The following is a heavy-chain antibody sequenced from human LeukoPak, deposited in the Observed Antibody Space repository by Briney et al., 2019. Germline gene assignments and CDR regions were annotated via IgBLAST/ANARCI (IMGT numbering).Heavy chain of an antibody. V-gene: IGHV3-21*01. CDR1: GFIFSTHS. J-gene: IGHJ4*02. CDR2: ISSGSSHI. D-gene: IGHD5-24*01. CDR3: ARDFRTQLDGYSPPYHFDY. Sequence: GGSLRLSCAASGFIFSTHSRTWFRQAPGKGLEWVSSISSGSSHIYYADSMKGRFTISRDNAKNSLFLQMNSLRAEDTAVYYCARDFRTQLDGYSPPYHFDYWGQGALVTVSS.